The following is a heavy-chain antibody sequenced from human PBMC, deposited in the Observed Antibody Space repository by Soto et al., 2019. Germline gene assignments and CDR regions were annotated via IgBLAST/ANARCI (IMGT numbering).Heavy chain of an antibody. J-gene: IGHJ3*02. CDR3: AKSQAYYYDSSGPPDAFDI. D-gene: IGHD3-22*01. CDR1: GFTFSSYA. CDR2: ISGSGGST. Sequence: PGGSLGLSSASSGFTFSSYAITWVRQAPGKGLEWVSDISGSGGSTYYADFVKGRFTISRDNSKNTLYLQMNSLRAEDTAVYYCAKSQAYYYDSSGPPDAFDIWGQGTMVTVSS. V-gene: IGHV3-23*01.